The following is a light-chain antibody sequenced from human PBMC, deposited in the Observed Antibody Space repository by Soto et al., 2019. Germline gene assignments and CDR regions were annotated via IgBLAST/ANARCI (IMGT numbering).Light chain of an antibody. CDR3: QQYGSSGTV. V-gene: IGKV3-20*01. J-gene: IGKJ5*01. CDR1: QSVTSNY. CDR2: GAS. Sequence: EIGLSQSPGTLSLSPGERATLSCRASQSVTSNYFAWYQQKPGQAPRLLIYGASTRATGIPDRFSGSGSGTDFTLTISRLEPEDFAVYYCQQYGSSGTVFGQGTRLEIK.